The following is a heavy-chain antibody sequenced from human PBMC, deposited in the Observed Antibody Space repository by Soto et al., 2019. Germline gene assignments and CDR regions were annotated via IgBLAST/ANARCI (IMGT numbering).Heavy chain of an antibody. Sequence: QVQLVESGGGVVQAGRSLRLSCAASGFTFSSYAMHWVRQAPGKGLEWVAGLSYDGSHKYADSVKGRFIISRDNSKNTVYLQMNSLRPEDTAVYYCARDQITMIVVVSDAFDIWGQGTMVTVSS. CDR2: LSYDGSHK. D-gene: IGHD3-22*01. CDR3: ARDQITMIVVVSDAFDI. V-gene: IGHV3-30*04. CDR1: GFTFSSYA. J-gene: IGHJ3*02.